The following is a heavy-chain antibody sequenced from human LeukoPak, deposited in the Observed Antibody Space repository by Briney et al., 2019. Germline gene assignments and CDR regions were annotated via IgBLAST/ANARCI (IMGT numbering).Heavy chain of an antibody. D-gene: IGHD3-10*01. V-gene: IGHV3-21*01. CDR3: ARDDKLVRGVIVDP. CDR1: GFTFSSYS. Sequence: PGGSLRLSCAASGFTFSSYSMNWVRQAPGKGLEWVSSISSSSSYISYADSVKGRFTISRDNAKNSLYLQMNSLRAEDTAVYYCARDDKLVRGVIVDPWGQGTLVTVSS. J-gene: IGHJ5*02. CDR2: ISSSSSYI.